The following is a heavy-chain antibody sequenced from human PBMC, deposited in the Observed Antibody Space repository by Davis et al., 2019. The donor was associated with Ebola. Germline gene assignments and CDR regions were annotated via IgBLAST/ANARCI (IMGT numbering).Heavy chain of an antibody. D-gene: IGHD3-10*01. CDR1: GFTFSSYA. CDR2: ISGSGGST. J-gene: IGHJ6*02. CDR3: AKGHQRITMVRELEGYYYYGMDV. V-gene: IGHV3-23*01. Sequence: GGSLRLSCAASGFTFSSYAMSWVRQAPGKGLEWVSAISGSGGSTYYADSVKGRFTISRDNSKNTLYLQMNSLRAEDTAVYYCAKGHQRITMVRELEGYYYYGMDVWGQGTTVTVSS.